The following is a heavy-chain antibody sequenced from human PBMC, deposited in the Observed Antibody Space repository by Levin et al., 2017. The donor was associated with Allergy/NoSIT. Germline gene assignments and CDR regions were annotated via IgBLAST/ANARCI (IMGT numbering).Heavy chain of an antibody. Sequence: GESLKISCAASGFTFSDYYMSWIRQAPGKGLEWVSYISGGGTTVLYADSVKGRFTLSRDNTKNSLYLQLNSLRADDTAVYYCARVGDLAAAGTVDYWGQGTLVIVSS. CDR2: ISGGGTTV. CDR3: ARVGDLAAAGTVDY. CDR1: GFTFSDYY. V-gene: IGHV3-11*01. D-gene: IGHD6-13*01. J-gene: IGHJ4*02.